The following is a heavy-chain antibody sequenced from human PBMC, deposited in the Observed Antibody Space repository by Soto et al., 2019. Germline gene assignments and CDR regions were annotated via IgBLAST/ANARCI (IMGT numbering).Heavy chain of an antibody. CDR2: IYYSGTT. CDR3: ASLVGDYYDSSGPSGY. CDR1: GGSISGSRYY. D-gene: IGHD3-22*01. V-gene: IGHV4-39*01. Sequence: SETLSLTCTVSGGSISGSRYYWGWIRQPPGKGLEWIGSIYYSGTTYYNPSLKSRVTISVDTSKNQFPLKLSSVTAADSAVYYCASLVGDYYDSSGPSGYWGQGTLVTVS. J-gene: IGHJ4*02.